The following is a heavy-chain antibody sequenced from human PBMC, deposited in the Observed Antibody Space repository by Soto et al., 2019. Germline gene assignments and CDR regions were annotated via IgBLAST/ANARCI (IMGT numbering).Heavy chain of an antibody. CDR2: VNHSGEA. V-gene: IGHV4-34*01. Sequence: LSLTCGVYGGSFRNYYWIWVRQPPGKGLEWIGEVNHSGEATYNPSLQSRITISLDTSNSRFSLRLNSVTAADTAVYYCATAPETFSPAGYYVNWFDPWGHGTLVTVSS. D-gene: IGHD3-22*01. CDR1: GGSFRNYY. CDR3: ATAPETFSPAGYYVNWFDP. J-gene: IGHJ5*02.